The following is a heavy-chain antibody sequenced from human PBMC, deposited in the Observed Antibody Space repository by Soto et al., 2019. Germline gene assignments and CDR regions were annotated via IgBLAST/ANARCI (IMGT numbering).Heavy chain of an antibody. CDR3: AREDRRAVAGTEGFDY. CDR1: GFTFSYYG. CDR2: IWHDGSNK. D-gene: IGHD6-19*01. V-gene: IGHV3-33*01. J-gene: IGHJ4*02. Sequence: QVQLVESGGGVVQPGRSLRLSCEASGFTFSYYGMHWVRQAPGKGLEWVAVIWHDGSNKDYADSVKGRLTISRNNSTXPLYLQMNSPRVEATAVYYCAREDRRAVAGTEGFDYWGQGTLVTVSS.